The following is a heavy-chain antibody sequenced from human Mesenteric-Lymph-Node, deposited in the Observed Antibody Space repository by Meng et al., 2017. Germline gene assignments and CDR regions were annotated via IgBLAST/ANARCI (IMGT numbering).Heavy chain of an antibody. CDR1: GFTFSDYY. D-gene: IGHD6-19*01. J-gene: IGHJ6*02. Sequence: GGSLRLSCAASGFTFSDYYMSWIRQAPGKGLEWVSYISSSGSTICYADSVKGRFTTSRDNAKNSLYLQMNSLRAEDTAVYYCARVQYSSGWLAQNSNYYYYYGMDVWGQGTTVTVSS. CDR2: ISSSGSTI. CDR3: ARVQYSSGWLAQNSNYYYYYGMDV. V-gene: IGHV3-11*01.